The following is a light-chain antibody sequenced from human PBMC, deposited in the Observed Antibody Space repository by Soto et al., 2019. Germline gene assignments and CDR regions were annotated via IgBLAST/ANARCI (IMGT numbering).Light chain of an antibody. Sequence: EIMLTQSPGTLSLSPGERATLSCRASQSCSRYLAWYQQKPGQAPRLLIYGASTRANGVPARFSGRGSGPEFALTVGVRHHEDITDLAWLQYTSLWVFGQGTKVDIK. J-gene: IGKJ1*01. CDR2: GAS. CDR1: QSCSRY. CDR3: LQYTSLWV. V-gene: IGKV3-15*01.